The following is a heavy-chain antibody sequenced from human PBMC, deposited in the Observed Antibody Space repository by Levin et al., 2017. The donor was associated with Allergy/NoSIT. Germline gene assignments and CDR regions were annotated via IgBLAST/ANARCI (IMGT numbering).Heavy chain of an antibody. V-gene: IGHV3-43*01. CDR1: GFTFDDYT. D-gene: IGHD6-13*01. Sequence: PGESLKISCAASGFTFDDYTMHWVRQAPGKGLEWVSLISWDGGSTYYADSVKGRFTISRDNSKNSLYLQMDSLRTDDTALYYCAKDAIAATLGNYYYMDVWGKGTTVTVSS. CDR3: AKDAIAATLGNYYYMDV. CDR2: ISWDGGST. J-gene: IGHJ6*03.